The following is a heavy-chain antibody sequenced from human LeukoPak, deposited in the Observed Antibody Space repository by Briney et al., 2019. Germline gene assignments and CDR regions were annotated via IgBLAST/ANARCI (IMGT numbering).Heavy chain of an antibody. CDR1: GFTFSSYG. Sequence: GSLRLSCAASGFTFSSYGMSWIRQPPGKGLEWIGSIYYSGSTYYNPSLKSRVTISVDTSKNQFSLKLSSVTAADTAVYYCARCSGPGGPPMVRGEQNIWRWFDPWGQGTLVTVSS. D-gene: IGHD3-10*01. J-gene: IGHJ5*02. V-gene: IGHV4-38-2*01. CDR3: ARCSGPGGPPMVRGEQNIWRWFDP. CDR2: IYYSGST.